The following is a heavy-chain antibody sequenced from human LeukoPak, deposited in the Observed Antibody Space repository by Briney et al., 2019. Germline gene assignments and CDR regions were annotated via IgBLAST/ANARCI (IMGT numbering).Heavy chain of an antibody. CDR2: ISGSGGST. Sequence: GGSLRLSCAASGFTFSSYAMSWVRQAPGKELKWVSAISGSGGSTYYADSVKGRFTISRDNSKNTLYLQMKSLRAEDTAVYYCAKDQAYYYGSGSYDWFDPWGQGTLVTVSS. CDR1: GFTFSSYA. CDR3: AKDQAYYYGSGSYDWFDP. J-gene: IGHJ5*02. V-gene: IGHV3-23*01. D-gene: IGHD3-10*01.